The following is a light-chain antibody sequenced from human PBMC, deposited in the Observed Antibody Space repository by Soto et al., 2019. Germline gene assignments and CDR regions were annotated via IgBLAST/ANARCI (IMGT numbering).Light chain of an antibody. CDR3: QQRSNWPFLT. J-gene: IGKJ4*01. V-gene: IGKV3-11*01. CDR2: DAS. Sequence: EIVLTQSPATLSLSPGERATLSCRASQSVNSYLAWYQQKPGQAPRLLIYDASNRATGIPARFSGSGSGTDFTLTISSLEPEDFAVYYCQQRSNWPFLTFGGGTKVEIK. CDR1: QSVNSY.